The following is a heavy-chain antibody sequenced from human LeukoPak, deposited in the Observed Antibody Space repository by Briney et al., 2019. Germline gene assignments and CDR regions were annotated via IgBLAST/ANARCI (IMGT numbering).Heavy chain of an antibody. J-gene: IGHJ6*02. Sequence: GGSLRLSCLTSGFTFSTNAMSWVRQAPGKGLEWIPGISGSGASTYYADSVTGRFTISRDNSRNTLYLQMNSLRGDDTAVYYCARGRIATINPYYYYGMDVWGQGTTVTVSS. CDR2: ISGSGAST. V-gene: IGHV3-23*01. D-gene: IGHD6-13*01. CDR3: ARGRIATINPYYYYGMDV. CDR1: GFTFSTNA.